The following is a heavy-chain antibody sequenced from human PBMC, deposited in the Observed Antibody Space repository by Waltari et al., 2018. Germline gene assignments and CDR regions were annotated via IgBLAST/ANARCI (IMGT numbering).Heavy chain of an antibody. CDR3: ARRFDS. Sequence: EVQLVESGGGLVQPGGSLRLSCAASGFTFATYGMNWVRQAPGKGLEWVSYITNSGSGMYYADSVRGRCTISRDNAKNTLYLQMNSLRAEDTAVYYCARRFDSWGQGTLVTVSS. CDR1: GFTFATYG. CDR2: ITNSGSGM. J-gene: IGHJ4*02. V-gene: IGHV3-48*01.